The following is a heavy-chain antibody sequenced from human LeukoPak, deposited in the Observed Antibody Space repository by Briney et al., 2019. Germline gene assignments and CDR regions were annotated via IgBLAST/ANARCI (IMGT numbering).Heavy chain of an antibody. J-gene: IGHJ3*02. V-gene: IGHV4-59*01. Sequence: SETLSLTCTVSGGSISSYYWSWLRQPPGKGLEYIGYTHYSGATNYNPSLKSRVTISLDTSGSQFSLKLSSVTAADTAVYYCASGYCGGACQLGGVDMWGQGTMVTVSS. D-gene: IGHD2-21*02. CDR2: THYSGAT. CDR3: ASGYCGGACQLGGVDM. CDR1: GGSISSYY.